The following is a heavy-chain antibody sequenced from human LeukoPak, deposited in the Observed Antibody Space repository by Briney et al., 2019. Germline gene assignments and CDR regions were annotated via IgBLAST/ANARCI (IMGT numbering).Heavy chain of an antibody. D-gene: IGHD6-13*01. V-gene: IGHV3-30-3*01. J-gene: IGHJ4*02. CDR2: ISYDGSNK. CDR1: GFTFSSYA. Sequence: GGSLRLSCAASGFTFSSYAMHWVRQAPGKGLEWVAVISYDGSNKYYADSVKGRFTISRDNSKNTLYLQMNSLRAEDTAVYYCAREVDSSIGGGYFDYWGQGTLVTVSS. CDR3: AREVDSSIGGGYFDY.